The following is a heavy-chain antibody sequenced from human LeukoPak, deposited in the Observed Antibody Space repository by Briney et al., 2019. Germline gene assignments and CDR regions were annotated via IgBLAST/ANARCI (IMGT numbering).Heavy chain of an antibody. CDR1: GFTVSSNY. CDR3: ASGRSGSYYNPFDY. D-gene: IGHD3-10*01. J-gene: IGHJ4*02. Sequence: GGSLRLSCAASGFTVSSNYMSWVRQAPGKGLEWVSVIYSGGSTYYADSVKGRFTISRDNSKNTLYLQMNSLRAEDTAVYYCASGRSGSYYNPFDYWGQGTLVTVSS. CDR2: IYSGGST. V-gene: IGHV3-66*01.